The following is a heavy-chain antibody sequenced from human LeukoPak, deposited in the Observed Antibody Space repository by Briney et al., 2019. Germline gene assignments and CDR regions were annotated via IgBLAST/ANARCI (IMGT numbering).Heavy chain of an antibody. D-gene: IGHD4-17*01. CDR3: AKKETTVTTFFER. V-gene: IGHV3-23*01. Sequence: PGGSLRLSCAASGFTFSDYATSWVRQAPGKGLEWVSDISASGGSTYYADSVKGRFTISRDNSKNTLYLQMNSLRAEDTAVYYCAKKETTVTTFFERWGQGLLVTVSS. CDR1: GFTFSDYA. J-gene: IGHJ4*02. CDR2: ISASGGST.